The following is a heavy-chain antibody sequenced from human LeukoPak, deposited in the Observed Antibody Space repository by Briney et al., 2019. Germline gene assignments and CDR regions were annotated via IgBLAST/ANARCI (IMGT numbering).Heavy chain of an antibody. V-gene: IGHV4-38-2*01. D-gene: IGHD3-16*01. CDR3: ARNRSEPLGNGGSFDS. CDR1: GYSISSGDY. Sequence: SETLSLTCAVSGYSISSGDYWGWIRLPPGKALERIGSIYHSGSTSYNPSLKSRVTTSVDTSKRQFSLTLSSVTAADTAVYYCARNRSEPLGNGGSFDSWGQGTLVTVSS. CDR2: IYHSGST. J-gene: IGHJ4*02.